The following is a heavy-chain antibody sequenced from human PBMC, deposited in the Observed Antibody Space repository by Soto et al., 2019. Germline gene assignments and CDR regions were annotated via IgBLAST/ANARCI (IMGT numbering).Heavy chain of an antibody. J-gene: IGHJ4*02. V-gene: IGHV4-38-2*02. D-gene: IGHD3-16*02. Sequence: SETLSLTCTVSGYSISSGYYWGWIRQPPGKGLEWIGSIYHSGSTYYNPSLKSRVTISVDTSKNQFSLKLSSVTAADTAVYYCARDGDVWGSYRSLPGYWGQGTLVTVSS. CDR2: IYHSGST. CDR1: GYSISSGYY. CDR3: ARDGDVWGSYRSLPGY.